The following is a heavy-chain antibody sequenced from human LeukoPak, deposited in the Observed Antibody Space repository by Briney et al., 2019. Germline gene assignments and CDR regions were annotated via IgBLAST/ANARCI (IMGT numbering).Heavy chain of an antibody. J-gene: IGHJ4*02. CDR1: GGTFSSYA. V-gene: IGHV1-69*13. CDR2: IIPIFGTA. CDR3: ARGLLILPDWNYPYFDY. Sequence: SVKVSCKASGGTFSSYAISWVRQAPGQGLEWMGGIIPIFGTANYAQKFQGRVTITADESTSTAYMELSSLRSEDTAVYYCARGLLILPDWNYPYFDYWGQGTRATVSS. D-gene: IGHD1-7*01.